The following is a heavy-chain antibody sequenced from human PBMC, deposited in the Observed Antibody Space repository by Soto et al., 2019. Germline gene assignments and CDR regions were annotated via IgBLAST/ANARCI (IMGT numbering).Heavy chain of an antibody. CDR3: ARDFGDGQYNWNPTPVDY. V-gene: IGHV3-48*02. J-gene: IGHJ4*02. CDR2: ISSSSSTI. Sequence: GGSLRLSCAASGFTFSSYSMNWVRQAPGKGLEWVSYISSSSSTIYYADSGKGRFTISRDNARNSLYLQMNSLRDEDTAVYYCARDFGDGQYNWNPTPVDYWGQGTLVTVSS. CDR1: GFTFSSYS. D-gene: IGHD1-20*01.